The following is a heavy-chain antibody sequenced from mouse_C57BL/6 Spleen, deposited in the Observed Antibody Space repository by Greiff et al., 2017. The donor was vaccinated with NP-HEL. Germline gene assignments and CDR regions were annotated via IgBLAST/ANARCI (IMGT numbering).Heavy chain of an antibody. CDR2: ISSGSSTN. CDR1: GFTFSDYG. J-gene: IGHJ3*01. CDR3: ARSHYYGSSQGFAY. Sequence: EVKLMESGGGLVKPGGSLKLSCAASGFTFSDYGMHWVRQAPEKGLEWVAYISSGSSTNYYADTVKGRFTISRDNAKNTLFLQMTILRSEDTAMYYCARSHYYGSSQGFAYWGQGTLVTVSA. V-gene: IGHV5-17*01. D-gene: IGHD1-1*01.